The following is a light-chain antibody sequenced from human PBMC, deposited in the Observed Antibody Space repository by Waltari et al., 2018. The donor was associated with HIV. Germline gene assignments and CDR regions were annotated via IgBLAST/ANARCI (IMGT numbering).Light chain of an antibody. CDR1: SSNIGSNT. CDR3: AAWDDSLNGWV. CDR2: SNN. J-gene: IGLJ3*02. Sequence: QSVLTPPPSASGTPGQRVTVSCSGSSSNIGSNTVHWYQQRPGTAPKPLIYSNNQRPSGVPDRFSGSKSGTSASLAISGLQSEDEADYYCAAWDDSLNGWVFGGGTKLTVL. V-gene: IGLV1-44*01.